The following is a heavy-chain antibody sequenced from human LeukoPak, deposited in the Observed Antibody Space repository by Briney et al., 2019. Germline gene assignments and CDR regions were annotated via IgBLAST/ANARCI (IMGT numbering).Heavy chain of an antibody. CDR3: AIAGYYYDSSGYFGASAGDAFDI. CDR2: INHSGST. D-gene: IGHD3-22*01. Sequence: SETLSLTCTVSGGSISSYYWSWIRQPPGKGLEWIGEINHSGSTNYNPSLKSRVTISVDTSKNQFSLKLSSVTAADTAVYYCAIAGYYYDSSGYFGASAGDAFDIWGQGTMVTVSS. CDR1: GGSISSYY. J-gene: IGHJ3*02. V-gene: IGHV4-34*01.